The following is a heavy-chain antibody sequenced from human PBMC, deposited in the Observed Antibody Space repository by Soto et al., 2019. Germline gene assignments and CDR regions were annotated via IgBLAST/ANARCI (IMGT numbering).Heavy chain of an antibody. V-gene: IGHV1-69*13. CDR2: IIPIFGTA. CDR3: ARDRAPLTGDPNYYYGMDV. J-gene: IGHJ6*02. Sequence: GASVKVSCKASGGTFSSYAISWVRQAPGQGLEWMGGIIPIFGTANYAQKFQGRVTITADESTSTAYMELSSLRSEDTAVYYCARDRAPLTGDPNYYYGMDVWGQGTTVTVSS. D-gene: IGHD7-27*01. CDR1: GGTFSSYA.